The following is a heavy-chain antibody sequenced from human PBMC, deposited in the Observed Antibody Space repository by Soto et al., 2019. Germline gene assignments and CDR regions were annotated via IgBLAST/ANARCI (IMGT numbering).Heavy chain of an antibody. D-gene: IGHD3-10*02. CDR2: VKSKSNGETV. V-gene: IGHV3-15*01. CDR3: TTEMLPVTMWVSFYDEH. CDR1: GINFNNAW. Sequence: EVQLVASGGGLLKPGGSLRLSCLASGINFNNAWMSWVRQAPGKGLEWVCRVKSKSNGETVDYAAPVKGRFAISSDGSRNTLSLHRHNLTTEVTALYYCTTEMLPVTMWVSFYDEHWGQGNRVTVSS. J-gene: IGHJ4*02.